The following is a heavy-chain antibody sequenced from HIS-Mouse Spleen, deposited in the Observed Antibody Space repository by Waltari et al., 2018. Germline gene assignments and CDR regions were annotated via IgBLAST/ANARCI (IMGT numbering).Heavy chain of an antibody. CDR2: IYYSGSA. CDR3: AREIPYSSSWYDWYFDL. V-gene: IGHV4-39*07. D-gene: IGHD6-13*01. CDR1: GGSIRSSSYY. Sequence: QLQLQESGPGLVKPSETLSLTCTVSGGSIRSSSYYWGWIRQPPGKGLEWIGSIYYSGSAYDNPSLKSRVTRSVDTSKNQFSLKLSSVTAADTAVYYCAREIPYSSSWYDWYFDLWGRGTLVTVSS. J-gene: IGHJ2*01.